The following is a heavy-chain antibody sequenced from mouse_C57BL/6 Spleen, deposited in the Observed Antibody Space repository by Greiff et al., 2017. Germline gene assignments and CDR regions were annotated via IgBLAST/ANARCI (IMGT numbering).Heavy chain of an antibody. D-gene: IGHD1-1*01. CDR2: INYDGSST. J-gene: IGHJ1*03. CDR1: GFTFSDYY. Sequence: EVQVVESEGGLVQPGSSMKLSCTASGFTFSDYYMAWVRQVPEKGLEWVANINYDGSSTYYLDSLKSRFIISRDNAKNILYLQMSSLKSEDTATYYCARGGTVPWYFDVWGTGTTVTVSS. CDR3: ARGGTVPWYFDV. V-gene: IGHV5-16*01.